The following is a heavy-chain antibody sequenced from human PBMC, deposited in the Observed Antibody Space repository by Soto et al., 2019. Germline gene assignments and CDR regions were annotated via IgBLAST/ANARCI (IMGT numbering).Heavy chain of an antibody. CDR2: ISWNSGSI. Sequence: PGDSLRLSCSASGLTFDDYAMHWVRQAPGKGLEWVSGISWNSGSIGYADSVKGRFTISRDNAKNSLYLQMNSLRAEDTALDYCAKGVGGVAPTIRDAFDSWGEGRMETVSS. J-gene: IGHJ3*02. CDR3: AKGVGGVAPTIRDAFDS. D-gene: IGHD2-15*01. V-gene: IGHV3-9*01. CDR1: GLTFDDYA.